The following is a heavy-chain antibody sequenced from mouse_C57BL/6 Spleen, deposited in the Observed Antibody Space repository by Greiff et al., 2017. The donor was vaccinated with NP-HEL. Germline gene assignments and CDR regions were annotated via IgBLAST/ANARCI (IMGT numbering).Heavy chain of an antibody. V-gene: IGHV3-6*01. J-gene: IGHJ1*03. CDR1: GYSITSGYY. Sequence: EVHLVESGPGLVKPSQSLSLTCSVTGYSITSGYYWNWIRQFPGNKLEWMGYISYDGSNNYNPSLKNRISITRDTSKNQFFLKLNSVTTEDTATYYCAREGLTGTFGYFDVWGTGTTVTVSS. CDR3: AREGLTGTFGYFDV. D-gene: IGHD4-1*01. CDR2: ISYDGSN.